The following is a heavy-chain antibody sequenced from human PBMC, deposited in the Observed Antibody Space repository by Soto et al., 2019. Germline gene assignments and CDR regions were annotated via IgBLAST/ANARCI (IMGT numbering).Heavy chain of an antibody. J-gene: IGHJ5*02. Sequence: QVQLVQSGAEVKKPGASVKVSCKASGYTFTGYYMHWVRQAPGQGLEWMGWINPNSGGTNYAQKFQGWVTMTRDTSISTAYMELSRLRSDDTAVYYCARENGAGIAVAGTGWFDPWGQGTLVTVSS. CDR3: ARENGAGIAVAGTGWFDP. CDR1: GYTFTGYY. D-gene: IGHD6-19*01. CDR2: INPNSGGT. V-gene: IGHV1-2*04.